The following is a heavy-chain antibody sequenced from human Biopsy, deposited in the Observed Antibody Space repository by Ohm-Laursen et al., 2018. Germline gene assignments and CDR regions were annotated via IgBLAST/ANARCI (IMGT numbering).Heavy chain of an antibody. J-gene: IGHJ3*02. CDR2: MSRNNGFI. V-gene: IGHV3-9*01. D-gene: IGHD2/OR15-2a*01. Sequence: SLRLSCTAARFKFADYAMHWVRQTPGKGLEWVSGMSRNNGFIGYADSVRGRFTISRDNGQNSLYLQMNNLITKDTAVYYCARDISPSTFPENTLDIWGQGTMVTVSS. CDR1: RFKFADYA. CDR3: ARDISPSTFPENTLDI.